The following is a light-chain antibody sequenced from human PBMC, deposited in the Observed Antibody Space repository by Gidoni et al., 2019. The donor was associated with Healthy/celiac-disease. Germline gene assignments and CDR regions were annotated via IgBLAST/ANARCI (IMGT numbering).Light chain of an antibody. CDR3: QQLNSYPRYT. Sequence: DIQLIQSPSLLSASVGDRVTITCRASHGISSYLAWYQQKPGKAPKLLIYAASTLQSGVPSRFSGSGSGTEFTLTISSLQTEDVATYYCQQLNSYPRYTFGQGTKLEIK. CDR2: AAS. CDR1: HGISSY. V-gene: IGKV1-9*01. J-gene: IGKJ2*01.